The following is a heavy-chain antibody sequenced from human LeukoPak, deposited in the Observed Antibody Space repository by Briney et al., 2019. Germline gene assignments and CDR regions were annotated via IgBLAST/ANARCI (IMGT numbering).Heavy chain of an antibody. CDR2: IYFSGNT. V-gene: IGHV4-59*02. CDR1: RGSVTSYY. D-gene: IGHD2-15*01. J-gene: IGHJ3*02. Sequence: SETLSLTCTVSRGSVTSYYWSWIRQPPGKGLEWIGDIYFSGNTKYNPSLQSRVTISLDTSQNQFSLGLRSVTAADTAVYYCARDPSHHSGTFDIWGQGTMVTVSS. CDR3: ARDPSHHSGTFDI.